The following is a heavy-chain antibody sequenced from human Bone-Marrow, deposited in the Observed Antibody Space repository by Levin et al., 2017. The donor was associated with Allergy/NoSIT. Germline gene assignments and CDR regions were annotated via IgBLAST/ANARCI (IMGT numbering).Heavy chain of an antibody. D-gene: IGHD6-13*01. CDR2: ISSSGVDT. CDR1: GFTFSSYA. Sequence: SGGSLRLSCAASGFTFSSYAMGWVRQAPGEGPEWVSSISSSGVDTYFADSVKGRFTISRDNSKSALYLQMSSLRADDTAVYYCAKDFGATAGYWFDPWGQGTVVIVSS. CDR3: AKDFGATAGYWFDP. J-gene: IGHJ5*02. V-gene: IGHV3-23*01.